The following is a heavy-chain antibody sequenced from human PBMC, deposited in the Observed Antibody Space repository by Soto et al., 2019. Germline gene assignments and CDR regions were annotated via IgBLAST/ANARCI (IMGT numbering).Heavy chain of an antibody. D-gene: IGHD1-1*01. CDR2: INAGNGDT. CDR3: ARDPGTGAALRAYHFDY. CDR1: RYSFTTYA. Sequence: SVKVSCKASRYSFTTYALHWVRQAPGQRLEWMGWINAGNGDTKYSEKFQGRVTITRDTSANTAYMELSSLRSEDTSVYYCARDPGTGAALRAYHFDYWGQGTLVTVSS. J-gene: IGHJ4*02. V-gene: IGHV1-3*01.